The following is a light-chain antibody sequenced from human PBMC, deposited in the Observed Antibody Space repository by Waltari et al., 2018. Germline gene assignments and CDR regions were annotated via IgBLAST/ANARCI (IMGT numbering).Light chain of an antibody. J-gene: IGLJ2*01. CDR3: TSHTTTSTLV. CDR1: RSDIGSSDY. CDR2: EVS. Sequence: QSALTQPASVSGYPGQSLTLSCTGTRSDIGSSDYVSWYQQHPGKAPKLIIYEVSDRPSGVSYRFSGSKSGNTASLTIFGLQPEDEADYHCTSHTTTSTLVFGGGTRLTVL. V-gene: IGLV2-14*01.